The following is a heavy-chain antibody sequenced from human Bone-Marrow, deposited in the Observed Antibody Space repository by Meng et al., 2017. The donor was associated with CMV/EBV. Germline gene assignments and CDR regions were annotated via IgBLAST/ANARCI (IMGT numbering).Heavy chain of an antibody. Sequence: GESLKISCAASGFTFSSYSMNWVRQAPGKGLEWVSSISSSSSYIYYADSVKGRFTISRDNAKNSLYLQMNSLRAEDTAVYYCARVAPLGSGGDSVDYWGQGTLVTVSS. CDR3: ARVAPLGSGGDSVDY. CDR2: ISSSSSYI. D-gene: IGHD2-15*01. CDR1: GFTFSSYS. J-gene: IGHJ4*02. V-gene: IGHV3-21*01.